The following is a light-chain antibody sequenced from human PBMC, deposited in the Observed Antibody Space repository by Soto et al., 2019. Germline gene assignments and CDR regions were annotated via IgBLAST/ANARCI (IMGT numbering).Light chain of an antibody. CDR3: QKYNSAPLA. CDR1: QGIRNY. V-gene: IGKV1-27*01. Sequence: DIQMTQSPSSLSASVGDRVTITCRASQGIRNYLAWYQQRPGKVPTLLIYAASTLQSGVPSRFSGSVSGTHFTLTISSLHPEDVATYYCQKYNSAPLAFGQGTRLEIK. CDR2: AAS. J-gene: IGKJ5*01.